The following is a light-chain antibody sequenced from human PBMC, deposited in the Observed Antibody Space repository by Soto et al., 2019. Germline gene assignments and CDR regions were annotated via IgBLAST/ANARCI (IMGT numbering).Light chain of an antibody. Sequence: EIVMTQSPATLSVSPGERATLSCRASQSVSSNLAWSQHKPGQAXRLLVYGASSRATGIPDRFSGSGSGTDFTLTIRRLEPEDFAVYYCQQYGSSPGITFGQGTRLEIK. J-gene: IGKJ5*01. CDR2: GAS. V-gene: IGKV3-20*01. CDR3: QQYGSSPGIT. CDR1: QSVSSN.